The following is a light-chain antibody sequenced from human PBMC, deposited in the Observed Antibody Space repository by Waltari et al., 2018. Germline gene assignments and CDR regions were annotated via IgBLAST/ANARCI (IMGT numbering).Light chain of an antibody. CDR1: QDISNY. CDR3: QQYDNVPWT. J-gene: IGKJ1*01. CDR2: DAS. Sequence: DIQMTQSPSSLSASVGDRVTITCQASQDISNYLNWYQQKPGKAPKLLIYDASNLETGVPSGFSGSGSGTDFTFTISSLQPEDVATYYCQQYDNVPWTFGQGTKVDIK. V-gene: IGKV1-33*01.